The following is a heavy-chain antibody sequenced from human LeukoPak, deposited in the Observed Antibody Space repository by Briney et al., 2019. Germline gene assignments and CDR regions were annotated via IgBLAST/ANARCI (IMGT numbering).Heavy chain of an antibody. J-gene: IGHJ6*03. V-gene: IGHV1-69*13. CDR2: TIPIFGTA. D-gene: IGHD3-3*01. CDR1: GGTCGRYV. CDR3: ARGAFGVFPPATYYYYMDV. Sequence: SVKVSCKASGGTCGRYVISWVRQAPGQGLEWMGGTIPIFGTANYAQKFQGRVTITADESTITAYIELSSLRSEDTAVYYCARGAFGVFPPATYYYYMDVWGKETTVTVSS.